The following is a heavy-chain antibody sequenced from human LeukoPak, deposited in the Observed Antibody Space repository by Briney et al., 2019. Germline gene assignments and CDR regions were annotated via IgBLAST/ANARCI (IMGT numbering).Heavy chain of an antibody. V-gene: IGHV3-23*01. Sequence: PGGSLRLSCAASGFTFTTYGMSWVRQAPGKGLEWVSVISDSGGSTYYADSVKGRFTISRDNSKNTLYLQMNSLRADDTAVYYCAKLSGNSCYSPGSYWGQGTLVTVSS. CDR1: GFTFTTYG. D-gene: IGHD2-15*01. CDR3: AKLSGNSCYSPGSY. J-gene: IGHJ4*02. CDR2: ISDSGGST.